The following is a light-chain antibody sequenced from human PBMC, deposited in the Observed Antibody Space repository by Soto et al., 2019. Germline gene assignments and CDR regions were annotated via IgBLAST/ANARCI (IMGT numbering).Light chain of an antibody. CDR1: QSFSSSY. CDR2: GAS. Sequence: EIVLTQSPGTLSLSPGERATLSCRASQSFSSSYLAWYQQKPGQAPRLLIYGASSRATGIPDRFSGSGSGTEFTLTISRLEPGDFAVYYCQQYGSSRTFGQGTKV. CDR3: QQYGSSRT. V-gene: IGKV3-20*01. J-gene: IGKJ1*01.